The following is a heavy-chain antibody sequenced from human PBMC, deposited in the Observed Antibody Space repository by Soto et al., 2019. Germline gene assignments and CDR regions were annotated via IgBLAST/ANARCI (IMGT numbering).Heavy chain of an antibody. CDR2: IYYSGST. J-gene: IGHJ5*02. D-gene: IGHD3-10*01. Sequence: QVQLQESGPGLMKSSQTLSLTCTVSGGSISSGGYYWSWIRQHPGKGLEWIGYIYYSGSTYYNPSLKSRVTISVDTSKNQFSLKLCSVTAADTAVYYCARGHWFGELSNDNWFDPWGQGTLVTVSS. V-gene: IGHV4-31*03. CDR1: GGSISSGGYY. CDR3: ARGHWFGELSNDNWFDP.